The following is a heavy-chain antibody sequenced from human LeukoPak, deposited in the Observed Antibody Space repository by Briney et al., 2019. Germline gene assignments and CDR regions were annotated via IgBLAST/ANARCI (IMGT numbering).Heavy chain of an antibody. CDR3: ARGGNYYGSGSYYPRFYYYYGMDV. CDR2: INPSGST. J-gene: IGHJ6*02. CDR1: GGSFSGYY. Sequence: SETLSLTCAVYGGSFSGYYWSWIRQPPGKGLEWIGEINPSGSTNYNPSLKSRVTISVDTSKNQFSLKLSSVTAADTAVYYCARGGNYYGSGSYYPRFYYYYGMDVWGQGTTVTVSS. V-gene: IGHV4-34*01. D-gene: IGHD3-10*01.